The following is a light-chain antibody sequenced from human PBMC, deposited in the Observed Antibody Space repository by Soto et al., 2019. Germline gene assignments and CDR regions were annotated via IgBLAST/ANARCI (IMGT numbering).Light chain of an antibody. Sequence: DIQMTQSPSTLSASVGDRVTITCRASQSISSWLAWYQQKPGKAPDLLIYDASTLESGVPSRFSGSESGTEFILTISDLQPDDFATYYCQHYNTYPYTFGQGTKLEIK. CDR1: QSISSW. V-gene: IGKV1-5*01. CDR3: QHYNTYPYT. J-gene: IGKJ2*01. CDR2: DAS.